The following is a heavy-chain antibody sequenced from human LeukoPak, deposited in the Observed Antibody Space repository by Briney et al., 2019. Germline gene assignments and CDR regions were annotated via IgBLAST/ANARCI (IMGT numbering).Heavy chain of an antibody. Sequence: GGSLRLSCAASGFTFSNHWMHWVRQAPGKGLVWVSRINFDGSSTSYADSVKGRFTIFRDNAKNTLYLQMNSLRDEETAVYYCTRLHYDFWSAYDSWGQGTLVTVSS. D-gene: IGHD3-3*01. CDR1: GFTFSNHW. J-gene: IGHJ4*02. CDR2: INFDGSST. CDR3: TRLHYDFWSAYDS. V-gene: IGHV3-74*01.